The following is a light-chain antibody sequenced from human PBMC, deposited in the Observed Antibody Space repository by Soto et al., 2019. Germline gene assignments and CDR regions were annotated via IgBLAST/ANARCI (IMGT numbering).Light chain of an antibody. CDR2: DVS. V-gene: IGLV2-14*03. CDR1: SSDVGGYNY. J-gene: IGLJ1*01. Sequence: QSALTQPASVSGSPGQSITISCIGTSSDVGGYNYVSWYQHHPGKAPKLMIYDVSNRPSGVSNRFSGSKSGNTASLTISGLRAEDEADYYCNSYTSTSTSYVFGTGTKVTVL. CDR3: NSYTSTSTSYV.